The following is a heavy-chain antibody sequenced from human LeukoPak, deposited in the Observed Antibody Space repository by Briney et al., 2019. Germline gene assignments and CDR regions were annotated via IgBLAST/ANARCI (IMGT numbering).Heavy chain of an antibody. CDR3: ARGTHITMVRGVIGGIDY. V-gene: IGHV1-2*02. Sequence: ASVKVSCKASGYTFTSYDINWVRQATGQGLEWMGWINPNSGGTNYAQKFQGRVTMTRDTSISTAYMELSRLRSDDTAVYYCARGTHITMVRGVIGGIDYWGQGTLVTVSS. CDR1: GYTFTSYD. CDR2: INPNSGGT. J-gene: IGHJ4*02. D-gene: IGHD3-10*01.